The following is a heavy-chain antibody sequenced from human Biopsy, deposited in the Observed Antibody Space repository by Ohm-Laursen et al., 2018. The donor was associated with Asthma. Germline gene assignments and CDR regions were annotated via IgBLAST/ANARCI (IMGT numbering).Heavy chain of an antibody. CDR3: AKEVLPGWELRRGPDS. CDR1: GFSFSNYG. D-gene: IGHD1-26*01. CDR2: ISFDGTNR. V-gene: IGHV3-30*18. J-gene: IGHJ4*02. Sequence: SLRLSCAASGFSFSNYGMHWVRQAPGKGLDWVAVISFDGTNRNYTDSVKGRFTISRDNPRNTLHLEMNSLRAEDTAVYFCAKEVLPGWELRRGPDSWGQGTLVTVSS.